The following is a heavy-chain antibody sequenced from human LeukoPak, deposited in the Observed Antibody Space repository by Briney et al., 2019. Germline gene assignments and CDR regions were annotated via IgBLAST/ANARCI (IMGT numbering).Heavy chain of an antibody. V-gene: IGHV3-7*01. Sequence: GGSLRLSCAASGFTFSSYWMSWVRQAPGKGLEWVANIKQDGSEKHYVDSVKGRFTISRDNAKNSLYLQMNSLRAEDTAVYYCARYSTVLQLWFCVDYWGQGTLVTVSS. CDR1: GFTFSSYW. J-gene: IGHJ4*02. D-gene: IGHD5-18*01. CDR3: ARYSTVLQLWFCVDY. CDR2: IKQDGSEK.